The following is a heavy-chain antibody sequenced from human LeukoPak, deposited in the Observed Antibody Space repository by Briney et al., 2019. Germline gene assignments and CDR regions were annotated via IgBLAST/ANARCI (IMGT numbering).Heavy chain of an antibody. Sequence: PGGSLRLSCAASGFTFSSYAMHWVRQAPGKGLDWVACTQNDGSNKYYADSVKGRFTISRDNSKNTLYLQMNSLRAEDTAVYYCARDIGYSGYEPEWGSPYFDNWGQGTLVTVSS. J-gene: IGHJ4*02. V-gene: IGHV3-30*14. D-gene: IGHD5-12*01. CDR1: GFTFSSYA. CDR3: ARDIGYSGYEPEWGSPYFDN. CDR2: TQNDGSNK.